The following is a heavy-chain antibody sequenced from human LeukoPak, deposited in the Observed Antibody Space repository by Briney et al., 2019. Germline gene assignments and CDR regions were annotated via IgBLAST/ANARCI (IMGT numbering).Heavy chain of an antibody. D-gene: IGHD6-19*01. CDR2: ISWNSGSI. Sequence: GGSLRLSCAASGFTFDDYAMHWVRQAPGKGLEWVSGISWNSGSIGYADSVKGRFTISRDNAKNSLFLQMSSLRAEDTAVYYCAREMYAGWYFAFDIWGQGTMVTVSS. J-gene: IGHJ3*02. V-gene: IGHV3-9*01. CDR1: GFTFDDYA. CDR3: AREMYAGWYFAFDI.